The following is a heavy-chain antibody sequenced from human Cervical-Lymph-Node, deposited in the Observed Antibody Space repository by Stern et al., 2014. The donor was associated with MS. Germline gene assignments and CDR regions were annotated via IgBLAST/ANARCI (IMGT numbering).Heavy chain of an antibody. Sequence: VQLVESGGGVVQPGTSLRLSCEGSGFAFSRFGMHWIRQTPGKGLEWMAVISSDGNNEYYADSLKGRLTISRDNSKNTLYLQMNSLRAEDTAVYYCASSAGFYFAFYSYAMNVWGQGTTVTVSS. J-gene: IGHJ6*02. CDR1: GFAFSRFG. D-gene: IGHD3-22*01. V-gene: IGHV3-30*03. CDR3: ASSAGFYFAFYSYAMNV. CDR2: ISSDGNNE.